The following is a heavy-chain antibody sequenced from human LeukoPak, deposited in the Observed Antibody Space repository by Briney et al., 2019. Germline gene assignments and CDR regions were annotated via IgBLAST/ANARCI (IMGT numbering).Heavy chain of an antibody. CDR2: IYSGDIT. D-gene: IGHD5-18*01. CDR3: ARGEGYNYGYIDY. CDR1: GFTVSSNY. Sequence: GGSLRLSCAASGFTVSSNYMGWVRQAPGKGLEWVSVIYSGDITYYADSVKGRFTISRDNSKNTLYLQMNSLRAEDTAVYYCARGEGYNYGYIDYWGQGTLVTVSS. J-gene: IGHJ4*02. V-gene: IGHV3-53*01.